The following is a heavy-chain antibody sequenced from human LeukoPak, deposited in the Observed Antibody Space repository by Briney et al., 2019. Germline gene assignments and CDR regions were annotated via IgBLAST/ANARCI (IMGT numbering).Heavy chain of an antibody. Sequence: GASVKVSCKASGYTFTSYDINWVRQAPGQGLEWMGWINPNRGATIYTQKFQGRVTMTWDTSISTAYMQLSSLTSDDTAVYYCARGPSPYYYDSSGPIDYWGQGTLITVSS. CDR2: INPNRGAT. V-gene: IGHV1-2*02. CDR3: ARGPSPYYYDSSGPIDY. D-gene: IGHD3-22*01. CDR1: GYTFTSYD. J-gene: IGHJ4*02.